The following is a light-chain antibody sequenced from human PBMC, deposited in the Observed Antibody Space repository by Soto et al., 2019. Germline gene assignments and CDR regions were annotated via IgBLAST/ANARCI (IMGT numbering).Light chain of an antibody. Sequence: QSALTQPASVSGSPGQSITISCTGTTSDVGRYNYVSWYQQYPGKAPKLIIYDVSNRPSGVSNRFSGSKSGNTASLTISGLQAEDEADYYCNSYTSSSTNVFGTGTKVTVL. V-gene: IGLV2-14*01. CDR3: NSYTSSSTNV. CDR1: TSDVGRYNY. CDR2: DVS. J-gene: IGLJ1*01.